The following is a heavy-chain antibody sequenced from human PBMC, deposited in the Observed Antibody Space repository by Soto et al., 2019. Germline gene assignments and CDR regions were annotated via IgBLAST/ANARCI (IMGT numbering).Heavy chain of an antibody. CDR3: ARGYWEARVNWFDP. J-gene: IGHJ5*02. D-gene: IGHD1-26*01. V-gene: IGHV4-30-2*01. CDR2: IYHSGST. CDR1: GGSISSGGYS. Sequence: QLQLQESGSGLVKPSQTLSLTCAVSGGSISSGGYSWSWIRQPPGKGLEWIGYIYHSGSTYYNPSLKSRVTISVNRSKNQFSLKLSSVTAADTAVYYCARGYWEARVNWFDPWGQGTLVTVSS.